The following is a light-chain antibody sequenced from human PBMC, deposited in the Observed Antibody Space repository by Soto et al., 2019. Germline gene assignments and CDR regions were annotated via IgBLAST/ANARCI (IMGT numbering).Light chain of an antibody. J-gene: IGKJ1*01. Sequence: DIQMTQSPSSLSASVGDRVTITCRASQGISNYLAWYQQKPGKVPKLLIYAASTLQSGVPSRFSGSGSGTDFTLTISSLQPEDVATYDRQKYNSAPPTFGQGTEVEIK. CDR2: AAS. CDR1: QGISNY. CDR3: QKYNSAPPT. V-gene: IGKV1-27*01.